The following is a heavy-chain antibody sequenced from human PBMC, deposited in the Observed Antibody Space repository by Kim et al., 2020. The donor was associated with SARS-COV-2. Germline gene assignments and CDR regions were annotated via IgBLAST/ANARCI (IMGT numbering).Heavy chain of an antibody. Sequence: GRFTISRDNSKNTLYLQMNSLRAEDTAVYYCAKGAHALLEWLAGGIYFDYWGQGTLVTVSS. V-gene: IGHV3-30*02. CDR3: AKGAHALLEWLAGGIYFDY. J-gene: IGHJ4*02. D-gene: IGHD3-3*01.